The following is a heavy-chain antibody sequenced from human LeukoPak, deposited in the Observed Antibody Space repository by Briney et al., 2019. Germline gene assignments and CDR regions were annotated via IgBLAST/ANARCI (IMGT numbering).Heavy chain of an antibody. D-gene: IGHD5-24*01. V-gene: IGHV3-53*01. J-gene: IGHJ4*02. Sequence: GGSLRLSCAASGFTVSSNYMSWVRQAPGKGLEWVSVIYSGGSTYYSDSVRGRFTISRDKSKNTLYLQMNSLTADDTAVYYCARIDGSDDYWGQGTLVTVSS. CDR2: IYSGGST. CDR1: GFTVSSNY. CDR3: ARIDGSDDY.